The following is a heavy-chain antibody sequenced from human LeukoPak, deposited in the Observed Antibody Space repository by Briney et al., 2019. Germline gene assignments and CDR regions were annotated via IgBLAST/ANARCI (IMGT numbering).Heavy chain of an antibody. Sequence: GGSLRLXCAASGFTFSDYYMSWIRQAPGKGLEWVSYISSSGSTIYYADSVKGRFTISRDNAKNSLYLQMNSLRAEDTAVYYCARDRSSGWSDAFDIWGQGTMVTVSS. CDR1: GFTFSDYY. D-gene: IGHD6-19*01. J-gene: IGHJ3*02. V-gene: IGHV3-11*04. CDR2: ISSSGSTI. CDR3: ARDRSSGWSDAFDI.